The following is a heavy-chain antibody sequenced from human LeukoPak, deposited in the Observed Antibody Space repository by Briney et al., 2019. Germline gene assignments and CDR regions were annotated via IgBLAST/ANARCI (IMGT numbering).Heavy chain of an antibody. Sequence: PSETLSLTCTVSGGSISSYYWSWIRQPPGKGLEWIGYIYYSGSTNYNPSLKSRVTISVDTSKNQLSLKLSSVTAADTAVYYCARAGGYDQLDYYYGMDVWGKGTTVTVSS. D-gene: IGHD5-12*01. CDR3: ARAGGYDQLDYYYGMDV. V-gene: IGHV4-59*01. CDR1: GGSISSYY. CDR2: IYYSGST. J-gene: IGHJ6*04.